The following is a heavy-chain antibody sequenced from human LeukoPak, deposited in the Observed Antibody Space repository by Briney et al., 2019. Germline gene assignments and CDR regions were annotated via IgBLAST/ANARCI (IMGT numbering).Heavy chain of an antibody. D-gene: IGHD4-17*01. Sequence: GASVKASCKASGGTFSSYAISWVRQAPGQGLEWMGGIIPIFGTANYAQKFQGRVTITADESTSTAYMELSSLRSEDTAVYYCARGALRSNWFDPWGQGTLVTVSS. V-gene: IGHV1-69*13. CDR2: IIPIFGTA. J-gene: IGHJ5*02. CDR3: ARGALRSNWFDP. CDR1: GGTFSSYA.